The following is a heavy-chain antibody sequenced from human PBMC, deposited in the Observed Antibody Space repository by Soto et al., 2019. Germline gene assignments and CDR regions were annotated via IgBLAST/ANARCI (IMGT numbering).Heavy chain of an antibody. V-gene: IGHV4-4*07. CDR2: IHSTGNS. J-gene: IGHJ6*02. D-gene: IGHD3-10*01. CDR1: GDSISTSY. CDR3: ARDAGSGSHDYYYYYGMDV. Sequence: SETLSLTCSVSGDSISTSYWSWIRQPAEKRPEWIGRIHSTGNSHYNPSLRSRVSMPMDTSKKEIYLELTSVTAADTAVYCCARDAGSGSHDYYYYYGMDVWGQGTTVTVSS.